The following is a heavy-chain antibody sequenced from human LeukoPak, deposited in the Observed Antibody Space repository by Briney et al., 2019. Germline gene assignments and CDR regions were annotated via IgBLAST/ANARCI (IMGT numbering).Heavy chain of an antibody. CDR3: ARESDSSGYYYYYYGMDV. D-gene: IGHD3-22*01. CDR1: GFTVSSNY. V-gene: IGHV3-66*01. Sequence: GGSLRLSCAASGFTVSSNYMSWVRQAPGQGLELVSVIYSGGSTYYADSVKGRFTISRNNSKNTLYLQMNSLRAEDTAVYYCARESDSSGYYYYYYGMDVWGQGTTVTVSS. J-gene: IGHJ6*02. CDR2: IYSGGST.